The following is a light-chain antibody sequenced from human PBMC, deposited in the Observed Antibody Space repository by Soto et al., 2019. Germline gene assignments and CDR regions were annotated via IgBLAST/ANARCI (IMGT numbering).Light chain of an antibody. CDR3: QQYNNWPRT. CDR1: QSLSSTY. V-gene: IGKV3-20*01. J-gene: IGKJ1*01. Sequence: EIVLTQSPASVSLSPGERATLSCRAGQSLSSTYLAWYQQKPGQAPRLLIYGAPSRATGIPDRFSGSGSGTDFTLTISRLEPEDFAVYYCQQYNNWPRTFGQGTKVDIK. CDR2: GAP.